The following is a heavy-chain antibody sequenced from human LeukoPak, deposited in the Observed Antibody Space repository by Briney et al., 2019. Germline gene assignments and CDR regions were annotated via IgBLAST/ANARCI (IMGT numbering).Heavy chain of an antibody. CDR1: GYTFTSYG. CDR3: ARAGYSGYDGYYYYGMDV. V-gene: IGHV1-18*01. D-gene: IGHD5-12*01. J-gene: IGHJ6*02. CDR2: ISAYNGNT. Sequence: ASVKVSYKASGYTFTSYGISWVRQAPGQGLEWMGWISAYNGNTNYAQKLQGRVTMTTDTSTSTAYMELRSLRSDDTAVYYCARAGYSGYDGYYYYGMDVWGQGTTVTVSS.